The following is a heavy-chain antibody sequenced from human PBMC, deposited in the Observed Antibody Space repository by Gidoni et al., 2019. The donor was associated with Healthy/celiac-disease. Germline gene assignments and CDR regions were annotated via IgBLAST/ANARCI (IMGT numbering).Heavy chain of an antibody. D-gene: IGHD5-18*01. CDR3: ARETLSGGYSYGYDY. Sequence: EVQLVESGGGLIQPGGSMRLSCAASGFTVSSKYMSWVRQAPGKGLEWVSVIYSGGSTYYADSVKGRFTISRDNSKNTLYLQMNSLRAEDTAVYYCARETLSGGYSYGYDYWGQGTLVTVSS. J-gene: IGHJ4*02. CDR1: GFTVSSKY. CDR2: IYSGGST. V-gene: IGHV3-53*01.